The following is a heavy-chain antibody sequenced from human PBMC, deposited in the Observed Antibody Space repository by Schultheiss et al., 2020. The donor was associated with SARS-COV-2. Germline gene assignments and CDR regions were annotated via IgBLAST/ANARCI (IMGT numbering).Heavy chain of an antibody. CDR1: GGSISSYY. Sequence: SETLSLTCTVSGGSISSYYWSWIRQPPGKGLEWIGYIYYSGSTNYNPSLKSRVTISVDTSKNQFSLKLSSVTAADTAVYYCARGSAAVDYWGQGTLVTVSS. CDR2: IYYSGST. J-gene: IGHJ4*02. V-gene: IGHV4-59*12. CDR3: ARGSAAVDY. D-gene: IGHD6-6*01.